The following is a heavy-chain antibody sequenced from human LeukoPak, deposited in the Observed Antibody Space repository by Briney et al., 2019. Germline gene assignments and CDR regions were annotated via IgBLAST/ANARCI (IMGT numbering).Heavy chain of an antibody. Sequence: SETLSLTCSVSGGSISSSTYYWGWIRQPPGKGLEWIGNIYNSGSTYYNPSLKSRVTISVDTPKNQFSLKLSSVTAADTAVYYCASDGHDAFDIWGQGTMVTVSS. V-gene: IGHV4-39*01. J-gene: IGHJ3*02. CDR1: GGSISSSTYY. CDR2: IYNSGST. CDR3: ASDGHDAFDI.